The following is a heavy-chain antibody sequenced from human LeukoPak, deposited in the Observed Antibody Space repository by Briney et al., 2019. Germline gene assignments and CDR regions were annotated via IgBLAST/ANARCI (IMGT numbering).Heavy chain of an antibody. CDR3: ARGGYSYGSQEMGWYFDL. CDR2: IYYSGST. J-gene: IGHJ2*01. D-gene: IGHD5-18*01. V-gene: IGHV4-31*03. Sequence: PSQTLSLTCTVSGGSISSGGYYWSWIRQHPGKGLKWIGYIYYSGSTYYNPSLKSRVTISVDTSKNQFSLKLSSVTAADTAVYYCARGGYSYGSQEMGWYFDLWGRGTLVTVSS. CDR1: GGSISSGGYY.